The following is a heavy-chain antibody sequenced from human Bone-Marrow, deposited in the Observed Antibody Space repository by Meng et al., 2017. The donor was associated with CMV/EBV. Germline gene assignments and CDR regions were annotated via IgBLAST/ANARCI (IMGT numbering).Heavy chain of an antibody. Sequence: SETLSLTCAVSGGSISSSNWWSWVRQPPGKGLEWIGEIYHSGSTNYNPSLKSRVTISVDKSKNQFSLKLSSVTAADTAVYYCARDRDSSGYNYYGMDVWGQGTTVTVSS. J-gene: IGHJ6*02. CDR3: ARDRDSSGYNYYGMDV. CDR2: IYHSGST. D-gene: IGHD3-22*01. V-gene: IGHV4-4*02. CDR1: GGSISSSNW.